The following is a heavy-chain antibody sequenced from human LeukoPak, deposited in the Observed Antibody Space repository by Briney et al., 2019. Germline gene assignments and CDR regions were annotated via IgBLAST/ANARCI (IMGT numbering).Heavy chain of an antibody. J-gene: IGHJ4*02. CDR2: IYPGDSAT. D-gene: IGHD1-26*01. Sequence: GESLKISCKGSGYSFTNYWIGWVRQVPGKGLEWMGIIYPGDSATRYSPSFQGQVTISADKSIGTAYLQWSSLKASDTAMYYCARRRDSGSYIDFWGQGTLVTVSS. CDR1: GYSFTNYW. V-gene: IGHV5-51*01. CDR3: ARRRDSGSYIDF.